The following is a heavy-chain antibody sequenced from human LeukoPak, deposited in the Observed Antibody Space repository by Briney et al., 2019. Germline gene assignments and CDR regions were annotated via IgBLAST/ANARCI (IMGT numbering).Heavy chain of an antibody. CDR1: GGSISSYY. CDR3: ARQIASAGTAGFDF. V-gene: IGHV4-4*07. D-gene: IGHD6-13*01. CDR2: IYSTGST. J-gene: IGHJ4*02. Sequence: SETLSLTCTVSGGSISSYYWSWIRQPAGKGLEWIGRIYSTGSTNYNPSLKSRVTMSVGTSKNPFSLRLRSVTAADTAVYYCARQIASAGTAGFDFWGQGALVTVSS.